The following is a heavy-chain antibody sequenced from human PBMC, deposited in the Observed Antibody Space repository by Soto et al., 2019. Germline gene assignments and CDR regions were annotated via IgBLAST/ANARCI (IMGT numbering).Heavy chain of an antibody. CDR3: AKRLYALPYAFEY. J-gene: IGHJ4*02. CDR1: GFTFSSYA. D-gene: IGHD2-2*01. CDR2: ISGSGSTT. Sequence: GGSLRLSCATSGFTFSSYAMSWVRQAPGRGLEWVSSISGSGSTTYYPDSVKGRFAISRDNSKNTLYLQMNSLRTDDTAIYYCAKRLYALPYAFEYWGQGTLVTLSS. V-gene: IGHV3-23*01.